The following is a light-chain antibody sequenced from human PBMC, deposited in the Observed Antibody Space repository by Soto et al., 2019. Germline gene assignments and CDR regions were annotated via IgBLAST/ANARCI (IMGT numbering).Light chain of an antibody. CDR1: SSDVGGYNY. V-gene: IGLV2-11*01. Sequence: QSVLTQPRSVSGSPGQSVTISCTGTSSDVGGYNYVSWYQQHPGKAPKLMISDVTKRPSGVPDRFSGSKSGTSASLAISGLQSEDEADYYCAVWDDSLSGMVFGGGTKLTVL. J-gene: IGLJ2*01. CDR3: AVWDDSLSGMV. CDR2: DVT.